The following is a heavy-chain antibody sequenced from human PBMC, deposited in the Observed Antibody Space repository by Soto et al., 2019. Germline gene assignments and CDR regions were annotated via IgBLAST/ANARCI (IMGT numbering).Heavy chain of an antibody. CDR1: GGTFRNYP. CDR3: ARGPLVVLNYFES. V-gene: IGHV1-69*02. Sequence: QVQLVQSGTEVKKPGSSVKVSCKASGGTFRNYPINWVRQAPWQGLEWMGSIFPLTDIPDYAQNFQARLTISADKSTSTAYMELRSLTSDDTAMYFCARGPLVVLNYFESWGPGTLVTVSS. CDR2: IFPLTDIP. J-gene: IGHJ4*02.